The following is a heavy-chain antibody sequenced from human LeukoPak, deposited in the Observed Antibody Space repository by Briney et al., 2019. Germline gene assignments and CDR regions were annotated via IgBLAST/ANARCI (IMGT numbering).Heavy chain of an antibody. D-gene: IGHD3-22*01. J-gene: IGHJ4*02. CDR1: GGTFSSYA. Sequence: SVTVSCKASGGTFSSYAMSWVRQAPGQGLEWMGGIIPIFGTANYAQKFQGRVTITADESTSTAYMELSSLRSEDTAVYYCAREGYYYDSSGYGTFGYWGQGTLVTVSS. V-gene: IGHV1-69*13. CDR3: AREGYYYDSSGYGTFGY. CDR2: IIPIFGTA.